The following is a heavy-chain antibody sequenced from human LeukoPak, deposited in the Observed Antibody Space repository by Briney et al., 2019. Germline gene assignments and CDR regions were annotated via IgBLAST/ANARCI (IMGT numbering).Heavy chain of an antibody. CDR1: GGSFSGYY. CDR3: ARGVGFVKIDY. Sequence: SETLSLTCAVYGGSFSGYYWSWIHQPPGKGLEWIGEINHSGRTNYNPSLKSRVTISVDTSKNQFSLKLSSVTAADTAIYYCARGVGFVKIDYWGQGTLVTVSS. CDR2: INHSGRT. V-gene: IGHV4-34*01. D-gene: IGHD3-10*01. J-gene: IGHJ4*02.